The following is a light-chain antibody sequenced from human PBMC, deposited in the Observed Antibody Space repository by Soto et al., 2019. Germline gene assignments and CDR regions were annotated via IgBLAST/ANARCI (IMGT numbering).Light chain of an antibody. CDR2: DVS. J-gene: IGLJ3*02. Sequence: QSALTQPASVSASPGQSITISCTGASSDVGAYNYVSWYQQHPGKAPKLMIYDVSNRPSGVSNRFSGSKSGNTASLTISGLQAEDEADYYCSSFTSSSTRVFGGGTKLTV. V-gene: IGLV2-14*03. CDR1: SSDVGAYNY. CDR3: SSFTSSSTRV.